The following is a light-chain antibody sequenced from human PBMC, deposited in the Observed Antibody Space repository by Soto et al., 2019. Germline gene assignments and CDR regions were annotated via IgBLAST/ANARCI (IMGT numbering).Light chain of an antibody. CDR1: QSISSL. J-gene: IGKJ1*01. V-gene: IGKV1-5*01. CDR3: QQYNTHWT. Sequence: DIQMTQFPSALSGSVGDRVTITCRASQSISSLLAWYQQKPGKAPKLLIYDASSLESGVPSSLSGSASGTEFTLTISRLPPDDFATYYCQQYNTHWTFGHGTKVDIK. CDR2: DAS.